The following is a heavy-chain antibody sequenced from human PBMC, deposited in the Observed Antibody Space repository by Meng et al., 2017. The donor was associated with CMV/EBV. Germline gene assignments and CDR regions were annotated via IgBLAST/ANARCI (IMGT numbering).Heavy chain of an antibody. CDR1: GGSFSGYS. D-gene: IGHD2-15*01. J-gene: IGHJ4*02. CDR3: ASSLTYPDY. V-gene: IGHV4-34*01. CDR2: INHSGST. Sequence: QGQLQQGGAGLLKPSETPSLTCAVYGGSFSGYSWSWIRQPPGKGLEWIGEINHSGSTNYNPSLKSRVTISVDTSKNQFSLKLSSVTAADTAVYYCASSLTYPDYWGQGTLVTVSS.